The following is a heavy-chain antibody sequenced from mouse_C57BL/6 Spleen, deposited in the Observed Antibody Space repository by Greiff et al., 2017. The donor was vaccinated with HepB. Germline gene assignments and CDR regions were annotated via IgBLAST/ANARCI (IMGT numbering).Heavy chain of an antibody. CDR1: GYTFTDYY. CDR3: GYGYYFDY. V-gene: IGHV1-26*01. D-gene: IGHD2-2*01. J-gene: IGHJ2*01. Sequence: VQLQQSGPELVKPGASVKISCKASGYTFTDYYMNWVKQSHGKSLEWIGDINPNNGGTSYNQKFKGKATLTVDKSSSTAYMELRSLTSGDSAVYYCGYGYYFDYWGQGTTLTVSS. CDR2: INPNNGGT.